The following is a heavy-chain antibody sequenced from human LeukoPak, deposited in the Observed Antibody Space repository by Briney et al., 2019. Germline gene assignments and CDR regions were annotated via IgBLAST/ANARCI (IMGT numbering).Heavy chain of an antibody. CDR2: ISGSGDTT. J-gene: IGHJ2*01. CDR3: AKGYNAVAGRDWYFDL. D-gene: IGHD6-19*01. CDR1: GFTFSSYA. V-gene: IGHV3-23*01. Sequence: GGSLRLSCAASGFTFSSYAMSWVRQAPGEGPQWVSTISGSGDTTHYGDSMKGHFTISRDNSKNTLSLQMNSLRAEDTAVYYCAKGYNAVAGRDWYFDLWGRGTPVTVSS.